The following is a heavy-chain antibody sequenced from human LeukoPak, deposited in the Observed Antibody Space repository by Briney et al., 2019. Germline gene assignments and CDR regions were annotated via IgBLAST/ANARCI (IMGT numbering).Heavy chain of an antibody. CDR3: ARSWNYYDSSGYFDY. V-gene: IGHV3-21*01. Sequence: GGSLRLSCAASGFTFSSYSMNWVRQAPGRGLEWVSSISSSSSYIYYADSVKGRFTISRDNAKNSLYLQMNSLRAEDTAVYYCARSWNYYDSSGYFDYWGQGTLVTVSS. CDR2: ISSSSSYI. CDR1: GFTFSSYS. D-gene: IGHD3-22*01. J-gene: IGHJ4*02.